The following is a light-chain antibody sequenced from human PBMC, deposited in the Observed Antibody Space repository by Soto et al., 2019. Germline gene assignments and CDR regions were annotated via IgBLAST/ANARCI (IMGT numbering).Light chain of an antibody. J-gene: IGLJ3*02. CDR2: MNS. Sequence: QSVLTQPPSLSGTPGQTVTISCIGSRSNIGSAIVHWYQQVPGTAPKHLIYMNSQRPSGVPDRFSGSKSGTSGSLVITGLRPEDEAVYYCVAWDDNLSSRVFGGGTKVTVL. CDR3: VAWDDNLSSRV. CDR1: RSNIGSAI. V-gene: IGLV1-47*01.